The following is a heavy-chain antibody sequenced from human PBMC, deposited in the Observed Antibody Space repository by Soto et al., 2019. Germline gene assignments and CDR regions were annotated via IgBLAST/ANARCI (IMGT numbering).Heavy chain of an antibody. Sequence: QITLKESGPTLVKPTQTLTLTCTFSGFSLTTRGVGVGWIRQPPGKALEWLALIYWDHDEGYSPSLKSRLTITNDPSKNQVVLTMTTMHPVDTATYYCAHRPRGYSYHFDYWGQGTLVTVSS. CDR1: GFSLTTRGVG. V-gene: IGHV2-5*02. J-gene: IGHJ4*02. D-gene: IGHD5-18*01. CDR2: IYWDHDE. CDR3: AHRPRGYSYHFDY.